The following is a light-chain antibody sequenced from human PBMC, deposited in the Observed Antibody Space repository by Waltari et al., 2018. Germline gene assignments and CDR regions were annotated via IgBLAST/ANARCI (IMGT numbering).Light chain of an antibody. J-gene: IGKJ4*01. Sequence: VMTQSPATLSLSPGERVTLYCGASERVDRHYIAWDQQRPGLAPRLLIDDASTRAPGIPGRFSGSGSDTDFILTISRLEPEDVAVYYCQFYGSSPLTFGGGTKVEIK. CDR1: ERVDRHY. CDR3: QFYGSSPLT. CDR2: DAS. V-gene: IGKV3D-20*01.